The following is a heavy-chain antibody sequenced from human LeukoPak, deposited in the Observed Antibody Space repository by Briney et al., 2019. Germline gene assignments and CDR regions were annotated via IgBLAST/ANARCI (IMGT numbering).Heavy chain of an antibody. CDR2: ISGSGGST. J-gene: IGHJ4*02. D-gene: IGHD3-3*01. CDR1: GFTFSSYA. V-gene: IGHV3-23*01. Sequence: GGSLRLSCAASGFTFSSYAMSWVRQAPGKGLEWVSAISGSGGSTYYADSVKGRFTISRDNSKNTLYLQMNSLRAEDTAVYYCAKGSLYDFWNGYCLDYWGQGTLVTVSS. CDR3: AKGSLYDFWNGYCLDY.